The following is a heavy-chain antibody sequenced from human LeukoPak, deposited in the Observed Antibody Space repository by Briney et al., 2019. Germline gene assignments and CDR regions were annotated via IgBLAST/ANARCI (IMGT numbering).Heavy chain of an antibody. CDR3: AKDHSWNGEHLEFDP. D-gene: IGHD1-20*01. V-gene: IGHV3-23*01. Sequence: GGSLRLSCAASGFTFSSYAMSWVRQAPGKGLEWVSAISGSGGSTYYADFVKGRFTISRDNSKNTLYLQMNSLRAEDTAVYYCAKDHSWNGEHLEFDPWGQGTLVTVSS. CDR1: GFTFSSYA. J-gene: IGHJ5*02. CDR2: ISGSGGST.